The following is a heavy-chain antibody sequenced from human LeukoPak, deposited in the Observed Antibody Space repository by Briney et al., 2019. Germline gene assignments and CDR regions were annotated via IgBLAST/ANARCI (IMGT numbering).Heavy chain of an antibody. CDR2: IIDSGEIT. CDR1: GFTFSRFD. CDR3: AKVGSSLVGTTDFDY. J-gene: IGHJ4*02. D-gene: IGHD1-26*01. V-gene: IGHV3-23*01. Sequence: GGSLSLSCATSGFTFSRFDMSGVRPPPGEGRICLATIIDSGEITHYADSVKRRFTISRDNSKNTLYLQMNSLRAEDTAVYYCAKVGSSLVGTTDFDYWGQGTLVPVSS.